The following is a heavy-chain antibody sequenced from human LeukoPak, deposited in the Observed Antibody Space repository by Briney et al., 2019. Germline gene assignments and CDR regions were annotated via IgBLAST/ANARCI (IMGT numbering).Heavy chain of an antibody. V-gene: IGHV4-39*01. Sequence: SETLSLTCTVSRGSISSSSYYSRWIRQPPGKGLEWLGSIYYSGSTYYNPSLKSRVTISVDTSKNQFSLKLSSVTAADTAVYYCARCAHGYDILTGYYPYYFDYWGQGTLVTVSS. J-gene: IGHJ4*02. D-gene: IGHD3-9*01. CDR2: IYYSGST. CDR3: ARCAHGYDILTGYYPYYFDY. CDR1: RGSISSSSYY.